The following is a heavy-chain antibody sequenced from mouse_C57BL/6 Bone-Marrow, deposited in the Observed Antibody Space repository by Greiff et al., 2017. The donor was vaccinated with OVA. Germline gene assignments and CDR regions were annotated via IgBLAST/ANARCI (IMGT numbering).Heavy chain of an antibody. CDR3: ARWTPFAY. CDR1: GYTFTDYN. J-gene: IGHJ3*01. CDR2: INPKNGGP. Sequence: EVQLQQSGPELVKPGASVKMSCKASGYTFTDYNMHWVKQSHGKSLEWIGCINPKNGGPSYNQKFKCKATLTVYQSSSTAYMDLRSRTSVDSAVYDCARWTPFAYWGQGTLVTVSA. V-gene: IGHV1-22*01.